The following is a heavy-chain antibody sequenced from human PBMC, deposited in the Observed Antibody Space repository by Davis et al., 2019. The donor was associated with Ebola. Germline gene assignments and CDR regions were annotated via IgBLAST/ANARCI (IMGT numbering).Heavy chain of an antibody. CDR2: ISYDGSNK. CDR1: GFTFSSYG. V-gene: IGHV3-30*03. D-gene: IGHD3-3*01. J-gene: IGHJ4*02. Sequence: GESLKISCAASGFTFSSYGMHWVRQAPGKGLEWVAVISYDGSNKYYADSVKGRFTISRDNSKNSLYLQMNSLRAEDTAVYYCARQAGVVITRADYWGQGTLVTVSS. CDR3: ARQAGVVITRADY.